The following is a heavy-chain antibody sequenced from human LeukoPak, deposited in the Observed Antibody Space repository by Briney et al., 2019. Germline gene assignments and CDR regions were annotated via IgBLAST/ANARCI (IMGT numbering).Heavy chain of an antibody. Sequence: PGGSLRLSCAASGFTFSSYGMHWVRQAPGKGLEWVAFIRYDGSNKYYADSVKGRFTISRDNSKNTLYLQMNSLRAEDTAVYYCTELCGGDCSTSDYWGQGTLVTVSS. CDR2: IRYDGSNK. CDR1: GFTFSSYG. V-gene: IGHV3-30*02. J-gene: IGHJ4*02. D-gene: IGHD2-21*02. CDR3: TELCGGDCSTSDY.